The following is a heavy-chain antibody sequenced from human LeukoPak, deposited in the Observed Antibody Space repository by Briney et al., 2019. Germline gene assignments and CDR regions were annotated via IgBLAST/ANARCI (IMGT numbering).Heavy chain of an antibody. V-gene: IGHV3-30*02. Sequence: GGSLRLSCAASGLTFSTYGMHWVRQAPGKGLEWVAFIRNDGTSKYYAASAKGRFTVSRDNSKNTVYLQMNSLRPDDTAVYYCAKKISGAYYSLLDFWGQGTLVTVSS. CDR1: GLTFSTYG. CDR3: AKKISGAYYSLLDF. D-gene: IGHD1-26*01. CDR2: IRNDGTSK. J-gene: IGHJ4*02.